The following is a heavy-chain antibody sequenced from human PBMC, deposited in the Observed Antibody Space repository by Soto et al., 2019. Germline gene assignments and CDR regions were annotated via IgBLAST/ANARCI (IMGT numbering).Heavy chain of an antibody. CDR1: GGSISSYY. CDR3: ARVGTVTTIDY. Sequence: SETLSLTCTVSGGSISSYYWSWIRQPPGKGLEWIGYIYYSGSTNYNPSLKSRVTISVDTSKNQFSLKLSSVTAADPAVYYCARVGTVTTIDYWGQGTRVTVAS. V-gene: IGHV4-59*01. J-gene: IGHJ4*02. D-gene: IGHD4-4*01. CDR2: IYYSGST.